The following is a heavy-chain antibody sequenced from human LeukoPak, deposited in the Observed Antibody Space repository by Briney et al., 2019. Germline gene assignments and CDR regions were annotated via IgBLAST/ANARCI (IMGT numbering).Heavy chain of an antibody. CDR1: GFTFGSHW. V-gene: IGHV3-74*01. CDR2: ISPDGSTT. D-gene: IGHD3-16*01. CDR3: VRQMIRFWFDP. J-gene: IGHJ5*02. Sequence: GGSLRLSCVASGFTFGSHWMHWVRQAPGKGLVWVSRISPDGSTTGYADCVEGRFTVSRDNAKNSLFLHLNSLRVDDTATYYCVRQMIRFWFDPWGQGTRVTVSS.